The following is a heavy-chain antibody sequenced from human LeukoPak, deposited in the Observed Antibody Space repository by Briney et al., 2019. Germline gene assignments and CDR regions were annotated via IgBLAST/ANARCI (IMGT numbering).Heavy chain of an antibody. Sequence: SETLSLTCTVSGGSISSYYWSWIRQPPGKGLEWIGYIYYSGSTNYNPSLKSRVTISVDTSKNQFSLKLSSVTAADTAVYYCAIDEMNGFLDYWGQGTLVTVSS. CDR1: GGSISSYY. D-gene: IGHD3-3*01. CDR2: IYYSGST. CDR3: AIDEMNGFLDY. V-gene: IGHV4-59*01. J-gene: IGHJ4*02.